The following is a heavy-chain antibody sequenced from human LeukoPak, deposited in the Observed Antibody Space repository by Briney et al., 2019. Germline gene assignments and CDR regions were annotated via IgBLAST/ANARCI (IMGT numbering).Heavy chain of an antibody. Sequence: SETLSLTCTVSGGSISTYYWTWIRQPPGKGLEWIGHIYYTGSSNYNPSLKSRVTISVDTSKNQFSLRLNSVTAADTAVYYCARDNDSRDPPHFDYWGQGTLVTVSS. CDR2: IYYTGSS. CDR3: ARDNDSRDPPHFDY. J-gene: IGHJ4*02. CDR1: GGSISTYY. V-gene: IGHV4-59*01. D-gene: IGHD3-16*01.